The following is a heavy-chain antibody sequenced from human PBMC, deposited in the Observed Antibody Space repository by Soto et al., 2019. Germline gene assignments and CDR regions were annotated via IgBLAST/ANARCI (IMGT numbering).Heavy chain of an antibody. CDR3: ARSDPMSGYAPPYYYFYGMDV. CDR1: GGSISSSSYY. V-gene: IGHV4-39*01. J-gene: IGHJ6*02. CDR2: IYYSGST. Sequence: QLQLQESGPGLVKPSETLSLTCTVSGGSISSSSYYWGWIRQPPGKGLEWIGSIYYSGSTYYNPSLKSRVTISVHTSKNQFSLKLSSVTAADTAVYYCARSDPMSGYAPPYYYFYGMDVWGQGTTVTVSS. D-gene: IGHD6-25*01.